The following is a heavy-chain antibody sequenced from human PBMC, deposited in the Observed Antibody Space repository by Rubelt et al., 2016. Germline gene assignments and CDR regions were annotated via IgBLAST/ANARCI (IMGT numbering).Heavy chain of an antibody. CDR1: GFTFSSYG. CDR3: ATAVADTGEYFQH. J-gene: IGHJ1*01. Sequence: VQLVESGGGLVQPGRSLRLSCAASGFTFSSYGMHWVRQAPGKGLEWVAVIWYDGSNKYYADSVKGRFTISRDNSKNARYRQMNSLRAEDTAVDYCATAVADTGEYFQHWGQGTLVTVSS. CDR2: IWYDGSNK. V-gene: IGHV3-33*01. D-gene: IGHD6-19*01.